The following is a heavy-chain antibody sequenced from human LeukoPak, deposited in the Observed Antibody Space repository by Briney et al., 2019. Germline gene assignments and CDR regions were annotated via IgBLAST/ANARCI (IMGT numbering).Heavy chain of an antibody. CDR1: GYTFTGYY. CDR3: ARAMVVIAKGISPFDY. V-gene: IGHV1-2*02. D-gene: IGHD2-21*01. CDR2: INPNSGGT. Sequence: ASVKVSCKASGYTFTGYYMHWVRQAPGQGLEWMGWINPNSGGTNYAQKFQGRVTMTRDTPISTAYMELSRLRSDDTAVYYCARAMVVIAKGISPFDYWGQGTLVTVSS. J-gene: IGHJ4*02.